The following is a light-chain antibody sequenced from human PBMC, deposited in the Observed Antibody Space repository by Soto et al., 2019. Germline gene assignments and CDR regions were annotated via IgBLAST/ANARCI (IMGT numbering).Light chain of an antibody. CDR3: QTWDTGIRV. CDR1: SGHSSYA. Sequence: QSVLTQSPSASASLGASVKLTCTLSSGHSSYAIAWHQQQPEKGPRYLMKVNRDGSHSKGDGIPDRFSGSSSGAERYLTISSLQSEDEADYYCQTWDTGIRVFGGGTQLTVL. J-gene: IGLJ2*01. CDR2: VNRDGSH. V-gene: IGLV4-69*01.